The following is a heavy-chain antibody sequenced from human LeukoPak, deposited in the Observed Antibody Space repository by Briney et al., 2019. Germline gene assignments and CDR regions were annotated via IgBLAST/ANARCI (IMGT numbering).Heavy chain of an antibody. CDR1: GGSISSYY. D-gene: IGHD3-22*01. J-gene: IGHJ4*02. Sequence: KPSETLSLTCTVSGGSISSYYWAWIRQPPGKGLDWIGSINHNRVTYYNPSLKSRVIISVDTSKNQFSLKLSSVTAADTAVYYCARNYDSSGYHNLPLEYWGQGTLVTVSS. CDR3: ARNYDSSGYHNLPLEY. V-gene: IGHV4-38-2*02. CDR2: INHNRVT.